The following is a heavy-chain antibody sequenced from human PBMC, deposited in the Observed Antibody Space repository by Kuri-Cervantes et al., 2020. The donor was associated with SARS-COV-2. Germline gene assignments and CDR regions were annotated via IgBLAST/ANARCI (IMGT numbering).Heavy chain of an antibody. J-gene: IGHJ5*02. CDR2: IFHTGSN. CDR3: ATKLFGEHWFDP. CDR1: GASMSDPMSHYY. Sequence: GSLRLSCTVSGASMSDPMSHYYWNWIRLTPGKGLEWIGYIFHTGSNSQNPSLKSRVTISLDTSKNQLSLSLNSVTPADTAVYYCATKLFGEHWFDPWGQGILVTVSS. D-gene: IGHD3-10*01. V-gene: IGHV4-61*01.